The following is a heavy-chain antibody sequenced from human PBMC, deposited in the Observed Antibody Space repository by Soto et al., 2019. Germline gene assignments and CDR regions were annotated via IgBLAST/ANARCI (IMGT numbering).Heavy chain of an antibody. Sequence: GASVKVSCKAPGYTFTSYYMHWVRQAPGQGLEWMGIINPSGGSTSYAQKFQGRVTMTRDTSTSTVYMELSSLRSEDTAVYYCARSSGRAYYYYGMDVWGQGTTVTVSS. CDR1: GYTFTSYY. J-gene: IGHJ6*02. CDR3: ARSSGRAYYYYGMDV. CDR2: INPSGGST. D-gene: IGHD6-19*01. V-gene: IGHV1-46*01.